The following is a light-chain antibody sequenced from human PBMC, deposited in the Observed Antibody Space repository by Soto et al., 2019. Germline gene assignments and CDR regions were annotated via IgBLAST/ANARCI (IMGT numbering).Light chain of an antibody. J-gene: IGKJ1*01. CDR3: QQYNNWPRG. Sequence: EIVMTQSPATLSVSPGERATLSCRASQSVSSNLAWYQQKPGQAPRLLIYGASTRATGIPARFSGSGSGTEFTLTMSSLQSEDFAVYYCQQYNNWPRGFGQGTKVDIK. CDR2: GAS. CDR1: QSVSSN. V-gene: IGKV3-15*01.